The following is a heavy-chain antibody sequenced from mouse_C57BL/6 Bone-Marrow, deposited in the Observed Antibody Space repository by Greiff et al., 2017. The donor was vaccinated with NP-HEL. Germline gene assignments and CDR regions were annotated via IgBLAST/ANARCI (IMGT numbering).Heavy chain of an antibody. V-gene: IGHV1-47*01. J-gene: IGHJ1*03. CDR3: ARRGAYYTHWYFDV. D-gene: IGHD2-12*01. Sequence: VQLQESGAELVKPGASVKMSCKASGYTFTTYPIEWMKQNHGKSLEWIGNFHPYNDDTKYNEKFKGKATLTVEKSSSTVYLELSRLTSDDSAVYYFARRGAYYTHWYFDVWGTGTTVTVSS. CDR2: FHPYNDDT. CDR1: GYTFTTYP.